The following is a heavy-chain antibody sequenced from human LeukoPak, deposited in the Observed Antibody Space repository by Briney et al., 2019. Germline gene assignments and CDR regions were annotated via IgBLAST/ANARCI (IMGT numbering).Heavy chain of an antibody. Sequence: SETLSLTCTVSGGSISTYTYYWGWTRQPPGKGLEWIGSVYYSGGTFYNPSLKSRVTISVDTSKSQFSLKLSSVTAADTAAYYCAGLRVRGSGSYLPFDYWGQGTLVTVSS. CDR2: VYYSGGT. D-gene: IGHD3-10*01. CDR3: AGLRVRGSGSYLPFDY. CDR1: GGSISTYTYY. J-gene: IGHJ4*02. V-gene: IGHV4-39*01.